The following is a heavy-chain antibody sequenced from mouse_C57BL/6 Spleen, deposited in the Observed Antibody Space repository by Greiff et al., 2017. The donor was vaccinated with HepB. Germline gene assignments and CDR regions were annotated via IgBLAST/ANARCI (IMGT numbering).Heavy chain of an antibody. CDR1: GYAFTNYL. V-gene: IGHV1-54*01. Sequence: VQLQQSGAELVRPGTSVKVSCKASGYAFTNYLIEWVKQRPGQGLELIGVINPGSGGTNYNEKFKGKATLTADKSSSTAYMQLSSLTSEDSAVYLWARGKYGIFAYWGQRTLVTVSA. CDR3: ARGKYGIFAY. J-gene: IGHJ3*01. CDR2: INPGSGGT. D-gene: IGHD2-10*02.